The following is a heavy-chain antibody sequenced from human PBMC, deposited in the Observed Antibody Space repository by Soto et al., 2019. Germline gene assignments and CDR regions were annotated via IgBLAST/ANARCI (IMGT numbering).Heavy chain of an antibody. V-gene: IGHV5-51*01. CDR1: GYTFANHW. Sequence: PGESLKISCEGSGYTFANHWIGWVRQMPGKGLEWMGIIYPGDSDTTYSPSFQGQVTISADKSISTAYLQWSSLRSSDTATYYCARSFDSAILDAFDIWGQGTMVTVSS. CDR2: IYPGDSDT. J-gene: IGHJ3*02. CDR3: ARSFDSAILDAFDI. D-gene: IGHD2-21*01.